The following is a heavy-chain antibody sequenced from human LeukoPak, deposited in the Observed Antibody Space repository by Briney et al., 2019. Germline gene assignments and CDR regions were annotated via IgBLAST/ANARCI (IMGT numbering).Heavy chain of an antibody. CDR2: IYYSGST. CDR3: ARDPVTSGAFDY. Sequence: SETLSLTCTVSGDSISSYYCSWIRQPPGKGLEWIGYIYYSGSTSYNPSLKNRVTISLDTSNNQFSLKLSSVTAADTAVYYCARDPVTSGAFDYWGQGTLVTVSS. V-gene: IGHV4-59*12. CDR1: GDSISSYY. D-gene: IGHD4-23*01. J-gene: IGHJ4*02.